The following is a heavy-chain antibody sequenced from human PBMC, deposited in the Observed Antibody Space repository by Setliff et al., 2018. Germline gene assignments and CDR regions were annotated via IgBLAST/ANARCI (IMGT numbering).Heavy chain of an antibody. CDR3: ARASRYGTIRYRGDYYMDV. V-gene: IGHV7-4-1*02. CDR2: INTNTGNP. Sequence: GASVKVSCKASGYTFSSYAMNWVRQAPGQGLGWMGWINTNTGNPTYAQDFTGRFVFSLDTSVSTAYLQISSLKAEDTAVYYCARASRYGTIRYRGDYYMDVWGKGTTVTVSS. D-gene: IGHD5-12*01. CDR1: GYTFSSYA. J-gene: IGHJ6*03.